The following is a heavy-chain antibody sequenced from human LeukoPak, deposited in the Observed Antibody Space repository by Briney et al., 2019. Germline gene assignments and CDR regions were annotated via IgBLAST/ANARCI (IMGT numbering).Heavy chain of an antibody. CDR3: ARDRSNYDILTGYFLSGGDY. Sequence: GGSLRLSCAASGFTFSSNYMSWVRQAPGKGLEWVSVIYSGGSTYYADSVKGRFTISRDNSKNTLYLQMNSLRAEDTAVYYYARDRSNYDILTGYFLSGGDYWGQGTLVTVSS. CDR2: IYSGGST. J-gene: IGHJ4*02. CDR1: GFTFSSNY. V-gene: IGHV3-66*01. D-gene: IGHD3-9*01.